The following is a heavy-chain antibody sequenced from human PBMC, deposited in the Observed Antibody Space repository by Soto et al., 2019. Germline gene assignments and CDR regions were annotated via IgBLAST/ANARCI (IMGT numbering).Heavy chain of an antibody. CDR3: ARDASGPFDY. D-gene: IGHD6-19*01. CDR2: IHSDGST. J-gene: IGHJ4*02. V-gene: IGHV3-53*01. Sequence: GGSLRLSCAASGFTFSSYWMHWVRQAPGKGLECVSSIHSDGSTHYTDSVRGRFTISRDNSKNTLYLQMDRLRVDDTAVYFCARDASGPFDYWGQGTLVTVSS. CDR1: GFTFSSYW.